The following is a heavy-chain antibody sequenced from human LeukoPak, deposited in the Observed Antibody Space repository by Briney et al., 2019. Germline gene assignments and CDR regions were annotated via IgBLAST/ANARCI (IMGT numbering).Heavy chain of an antibody. CDR1: GFTLGTYW. J-gene: IGHJ4*02. CDR2: INTDGSSR. D-gene: IGHD3-3*02. Sequence: GGSLRLSCAASGFTLGTYWMHWVSHAPGKGMVWVSRINTDGSSRMYADSVKGRVTISRDNAKNTLYLQMNSLSAEDTAVYYCAREHHYILSRVGFDYWGQGTLVSVSS. CDR3: AREHHYILSRVGFDY. V-gene: IGHV3-74*03.